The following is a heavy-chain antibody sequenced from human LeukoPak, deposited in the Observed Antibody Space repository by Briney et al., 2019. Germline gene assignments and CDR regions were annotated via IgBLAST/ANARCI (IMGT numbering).Heavy chain of an antibody. Sequence: PSETLSLTCAVYGGSFSGYYWSWIRQPPGKGLEWIGEINRSGSTNYNPSLKSRVTISVDTSKNQFSLKLSSVTAADTAVYYCASGPRSQGSEFDYWGQGTLATVSS. J-gene: IGHJ4*02. CDR3: ASGPRSQGSEFDY. V-gene: IGHV4-34*01. CDR2: INRSGST. D-gene: IGHD1-14*01. CDR1: GGSFSGYY.